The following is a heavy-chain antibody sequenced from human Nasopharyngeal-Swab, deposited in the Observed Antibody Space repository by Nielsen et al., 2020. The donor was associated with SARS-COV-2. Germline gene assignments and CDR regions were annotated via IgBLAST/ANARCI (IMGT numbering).Heavy chain of an antibody. CDR3: ARDRSSWTYYYYGMDV. CDR2: ISGSGGST. D-gene: IGHD6-13*01. V-gene: IGHV3-23*01. CDR1: GFTFSTYS. J-gene: IGHJ6*02. Sequence: GGSLRLSCAASGFTFSTYSMNWVRQAPGKGLEWVSAISGSGGSTYYADSVKGRFTISRDNSKNTLYLQMNSLRAEDTAVYYCARDRSSWTYYYYGMDVWGQGTTVTVSS.